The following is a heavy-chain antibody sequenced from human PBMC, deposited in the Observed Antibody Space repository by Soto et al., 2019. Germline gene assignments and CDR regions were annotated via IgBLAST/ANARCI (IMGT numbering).Heavy chain of an antibody. CDR1: GYTFNSDD. D-gene: IGHD1-26*01. CDR2: MNPNSGNT. Sequence: QVQLVQSGAEVKKPGASLKVSCKASGYTFNSDDINWVRQATGQGLEWMGRMNPNSGNTCYAQKLQGRVTMTRNTSLSTAYMELSSLSSEDSAVYYCARGGPISGVYWGQGTLVTVSS. V-gene: IGHV1-8*01. J-gene: IGHJ4*02. CDR3: ARGGPISGVY.